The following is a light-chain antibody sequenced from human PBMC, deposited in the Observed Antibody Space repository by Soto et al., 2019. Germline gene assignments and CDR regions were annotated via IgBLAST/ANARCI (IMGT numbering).Light chain of an antibody. CDR2: DVS. CDR1: SSDVGGYNY. J-gene: IGLJ2*01. V-gene: IGLV2-14*01. Sequence: QSVLTQPASVSGSPGQSITISCTGTSSDVGGYNYVSWYQQHPGKAPKLMIYDVSNRPSGVSNRFSGSKSGNTASLTISGLQAEDEADYYCSSYTSSSTLEGVHVVFGGGTKVTVL. CDR3: SSYTSSSTLEGVHVV.